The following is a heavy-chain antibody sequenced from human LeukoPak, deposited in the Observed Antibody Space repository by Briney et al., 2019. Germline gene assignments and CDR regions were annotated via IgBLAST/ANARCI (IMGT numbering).Heavy chain of an antibody. J-gene: IGHJ4*02. Sequence: GESLKISCKGSGYSFTSYWIGWVRQMPGKGLEWMGIIYPGDSDTRYSPSFQGQVTISADKSISTAYLQWSSLKASDTAMYYCARSHRGHWGYSSSSPLDYWGQGTLVTVSS. CDR1: GYSFTSYW. D-gene: IGHD6-6*01. CDR2: IYPGDSDT. V-gene: IGHV5-51*01. CDR3: ARSHRGHWGYSSSSPLDY.